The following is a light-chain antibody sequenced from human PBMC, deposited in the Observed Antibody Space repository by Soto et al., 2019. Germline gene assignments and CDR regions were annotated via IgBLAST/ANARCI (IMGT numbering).Light chain of an antibody. CDR2: SSS. Sequence: IQMSQSPSTLSASLGETVTITCRASQSIGKGLAWNQQKPGQAPDLLIHSSSTLQSGVPSRFSGSGSGTEFTLTITIVQPDDSATYYCQQYKTVSSFGQGTRLEI. V-gene: IGKV1-5*03. J-gene: IGKJ2*03. CDR3: QQYKTVSS. CDR1: QSIGKG.